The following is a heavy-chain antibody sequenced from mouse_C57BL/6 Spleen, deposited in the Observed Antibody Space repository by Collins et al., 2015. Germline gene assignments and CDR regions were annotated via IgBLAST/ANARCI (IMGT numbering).Heavy chain of an antibody. Sequence: QVQLQQPGAELVMPGASVKLSCKASDYTFTSYWMHWVKQRPGQGLEWIGEIDPSDSYTNYNQKFKGKSTLTVDKSSSTAYMQLSSLTSEDSAVYYCARSHYYGSSYVIDYWGQGTTLTVSS. CDR1: DYTFTSYW. CDR2: IDPSDSYT. J-gene: IGHJ2*01. CDR3: ARSHYYGSSYVIDY. D-gene: IGHD1-1*01. V-gene: IGHV1-69*01.